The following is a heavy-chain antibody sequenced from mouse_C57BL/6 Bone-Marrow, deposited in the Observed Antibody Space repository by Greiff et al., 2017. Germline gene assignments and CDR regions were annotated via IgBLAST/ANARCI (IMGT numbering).Heavy chain of an antibody. Sequence: VQLVESDAELVKPGASVKISCKVSGYTFTDHTIHWMKQRPEQGLEWIGYIYPRDGSTKYNEKFKGKATLTADKSSSTAYMQLNSLTSEDSAVYFCASFYYDYDGPYYYAMDYWGQGTSVTVSS. J-gene: IGHJ4*01. CDR3: ASFYYDYDGPYYYAMDY. D-gene: IGHD2-4*01. CDR1: GYTFTDHT. CDR2: IYPRDGST. V-gene: IGHV1-78*01.